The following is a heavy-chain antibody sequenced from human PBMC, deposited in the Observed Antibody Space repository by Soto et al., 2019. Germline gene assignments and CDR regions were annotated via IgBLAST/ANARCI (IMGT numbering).Heavy chain of an antibody. V-gene: IGHV1-2*04. CDR2: INPNSGGT. CDR1: GYTFTGYY. CDR3: ARGAPMTTVTTGYYFDY. J-gene: IGHJ4*02. Sequence: ASVKVSCKASGYTFTGYYMHWVRQAPGQGLEWMGWINPNSGGTNYAQKFQGWVTMTRDTSISTAYMELSRLRSDDTAVYYCARGAPMTTVTTGYYFDYWGQGTLVTISS. D-gene: IGHD4-17*01.